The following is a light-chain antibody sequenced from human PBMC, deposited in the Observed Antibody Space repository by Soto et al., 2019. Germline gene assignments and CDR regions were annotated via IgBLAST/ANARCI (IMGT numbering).Light chain of an antibody. CDR1: QNVRRY. Sequence: EIVLTQSPATLSLSPGERATLSCRASQNVRRYLAWYQQKPGQAPRLLIYDASNRATGIPARFSGSGSGTDFTLTISSLEPEDFAVYFWQQRSDWPPFTFGGGTKVEI. CDR2: DAS. V-gene: IGKV3-11*01. CDR3: QQRSDWPPFT. J-gene: IGKJ4*01.